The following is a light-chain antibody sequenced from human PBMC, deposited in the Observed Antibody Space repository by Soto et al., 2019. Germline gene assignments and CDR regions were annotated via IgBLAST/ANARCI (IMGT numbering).Light chain of an antibody. CDR1: QSVSSY. CDR3: QQRST. Sequence: EIVLTRSPATLSLSRGERSTLSCRASQSVSSYLAWYQQKRGQAPRLLIYDACNRATGIPARFSGSGSGTDFTLTISSLEPEDFAVYYCQQRSTFGQGTRPEI. J-gene: IGKJ5*01. CDR2: DAC. V-gene: IGKV3-11*01.